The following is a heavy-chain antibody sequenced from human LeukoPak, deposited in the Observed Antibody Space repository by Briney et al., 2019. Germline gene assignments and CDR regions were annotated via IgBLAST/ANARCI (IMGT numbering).Heavy chain of an antibody. CDR3: AREPYSSSWYDL. Sequence: SETLSLTCTVSGGSISGYYWSWIRQPPGKGLEWIGYIYHSGTTKYSPSLKSRVTISVDTSKNQFSLKLSSVTAADTAVYYCAREPYSSSWYDLWGQGTMVTASS. D-gene: IGHD6-13*01. J-gene: IGHJ3*01. CDR1: GGSISGYY. CDR2: IYHSGTT. V-gene: IGHV4-59*01.